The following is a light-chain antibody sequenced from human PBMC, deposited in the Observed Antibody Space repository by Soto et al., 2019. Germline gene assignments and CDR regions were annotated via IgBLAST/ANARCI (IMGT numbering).Light chain of an antibody. CDR2: DAS. J-gene: IGKJ5*01. CDR1: QSISSW. CDR3: QQYNSYSIT. V-gene: IGKV1-5*01. Sequence: DIKMTQSPSTLSASVGDRVTITCRASQSISSWLAWYQQKPGEAPKLLIYDASSLESGVPSRFSGSGSGTEFTLTISSLQPDDFATYYCQQYNSYSITFGQGTRLEI.